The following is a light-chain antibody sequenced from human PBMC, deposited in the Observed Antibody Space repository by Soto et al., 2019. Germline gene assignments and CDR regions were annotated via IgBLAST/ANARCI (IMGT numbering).Light chain of an antibody. V-gene: IGLV2-11*01. J-gene: IGLJ1*01. CDR1: SSDVGGYNY. Sequence: QSALTQPRSVSGSPGQSVTISCTGTSSDVGGYNYVSWYQQHPGKAPKVMIYDVSERPSGVPDRFSGSKSGNTASLTISGLQAEDEADYYCCSYAGSPRYVLGTGTKLTVL. CDR2: DVS. CDR3: CSYAGSPRYV.